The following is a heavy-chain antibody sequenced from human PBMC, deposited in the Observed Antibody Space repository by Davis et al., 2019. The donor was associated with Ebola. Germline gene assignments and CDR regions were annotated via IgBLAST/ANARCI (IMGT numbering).Heavy chain of an antibody. J-gene: IGHJ2*01. CDR2: VTRTGTI. Sequence: SETLSLICAVHGGSFSGYYWRWIRHAPGKGLEWSGEVTRTGTINYNPSLGSRVALSIDTPKNLFSLELTSLTAADTAVYYCARLDELISDYWYFDLWGRGTLVTVSS. V-gene: IGHV4-34*01. CDR1: GGSFSGYY. CDR3: ARLDELISDYWYFDL. D-gene: IGHD1-7*01.